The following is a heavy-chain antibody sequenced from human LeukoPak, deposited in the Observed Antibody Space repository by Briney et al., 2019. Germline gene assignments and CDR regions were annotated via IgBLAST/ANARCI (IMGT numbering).Heavy chain of an antibody. CDR1: GFTFSSYS. V-gene: IGHV3-21*01. Sequence: GGSLRLSCAASGFTFSSYSMNWVRQAPGKGLEWVSSISSSSSYIYYADSVKGRFTISRDNAKNSLYLQMNSLRAEDTAVYYCARDGFLEWRDAFDIWGQGTMVTVSS. D-gene: IGHD3-3*01. CDR2: ISSSSSYI. CDR3: ARDGFLEWRDAFDI. J-gene: IGHJ3*02.